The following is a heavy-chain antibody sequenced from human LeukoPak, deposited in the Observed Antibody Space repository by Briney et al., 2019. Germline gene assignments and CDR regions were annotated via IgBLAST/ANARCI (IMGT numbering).Heavy chain of an antibody. V-gene: IGHV1-8*03. CDR2: MNPNSGNT. D-gene: IGHD3-10*01. CDR3: ARVGSPMVRGVIISHFDY. CDR1: GYTFNTYD. Sequence: EASVKVSCKASGYTFNTYDINWVRQATGQGLEWMGWMNPNSGNTGYAQKFQGRVTFTRDTSIRTAYMELSRLRSDDTAVYYCARVGSPMVRGVIISHFDYWGQGTLVTVSS. J-gene: IGHJ4*02.